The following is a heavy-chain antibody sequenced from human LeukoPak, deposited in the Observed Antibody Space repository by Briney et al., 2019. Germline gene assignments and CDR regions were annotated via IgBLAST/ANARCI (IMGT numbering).Heavy chain of an antibody. D-gene: IGHD3-22*01. V-gene: IGHV3-7*05. CDR1: GFTFSNYW. Sequence: GSLRLSCAASGFTFSNYWMSWVRQAPGKGLEWVANIKRDGSEKYYVDSVKGRFTISRDNAKNSLYLHMNSLRAADTAAYYCATGGEYYDGRGYGHDHWGQGTLVTVSS. J-gene: IGHJ4*02. CDR2: IKRDGSEK. CDR3: ATGGEYYDGRGYGHDH.